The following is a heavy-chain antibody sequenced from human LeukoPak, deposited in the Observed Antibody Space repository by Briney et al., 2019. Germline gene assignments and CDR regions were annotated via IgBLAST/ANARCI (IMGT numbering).Heavy chain of an antibody. CDR3: ASCSGRWGEGDYFDY. D-gene: IGHD6-25*01. Sequence: PGRSLRLSCAASGFTFSSYAMHWVRQAPGKGLEWVAVISYDGSIKYYADSVKGRFTISRDNSKNTLYLQMNSLRAEDTAVYYCASCSGRWGEGDYFDYWGQETLVTVSP. CDR2: ISYDGSIK. V-gene: IGHV3-30-3*01. CDR1: GFTFSSYA. J-gene: IGHJ4*02.